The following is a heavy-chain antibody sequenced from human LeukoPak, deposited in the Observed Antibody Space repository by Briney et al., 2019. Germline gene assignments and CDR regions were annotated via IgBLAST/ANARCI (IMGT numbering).Heavy chain of an antibody. J-gene: IGHJ4*02. Sequence: ASVKVSCKASGYTFTGYYMHWVRQAPGQGLEWMGWINPNSGGTNYAQKFQGRVTMTRDTSISTAYMELSRLRSDDTAVYYCASSLERRITGTTSGYDYWGQGTLVTVSS. CDR1: GYTFTGYY. V-gene: IGHV1-2*02. D-gene: IGHD1-7*01. CDR2: INPNSGGT. CDR3: ASSLERRITGTTSGYDY.